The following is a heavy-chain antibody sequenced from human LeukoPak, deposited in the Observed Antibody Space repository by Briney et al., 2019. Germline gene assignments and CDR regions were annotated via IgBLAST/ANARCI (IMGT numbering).Heavy chain of an antibody. CDR1: GGTFISYA. D-gene: IGHD6-13*01. Sequence: KVSCKASGGTFISYAISWVRQAPGQGLEWMGGIIPIFGTANYAQKFQGRVTITADESTSTAYMELSSLRSEDTAVYYCASWGAPVLSPGYSSSWLPDYWGQGTLVTVSS. V-gene: IGHV1-69*01. CDR2: IIPIFGTA. CDR3: ASWGAPVLSPGYSSSWLPDY. J-gene: IGHJ4*02.